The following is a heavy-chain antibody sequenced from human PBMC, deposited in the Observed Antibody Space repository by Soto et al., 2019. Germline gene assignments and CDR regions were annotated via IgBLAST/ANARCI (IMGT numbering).Heavy chain of an antibody. J-gene: IGHJ4*02. V-gene: IGHV4-31*03. CDR2: IYYSGST. Sequence: PSETLSLTCTVSGGSISSGGYYWSWIRQHPGKGLEWIGYIYYSGSTYYNPSLKSRVTISVDTSKNQFSLKLSSVTAADTAVYYCARANPLYYDFWSGYCNFDYWGQGTLVTVSS. CDR1: GGSISSGGYY. D-gene: IGHD3-3*01. CDR3: ARANPLYYDFWSGYCNFDY.